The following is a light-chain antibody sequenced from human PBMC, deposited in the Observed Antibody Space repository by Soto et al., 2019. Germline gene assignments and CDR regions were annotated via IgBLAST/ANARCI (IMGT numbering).Light chain of an antibody. J-gene: IGLJ1*01. V-gene: IGLV2-8*01. CDR2: EVS. CDR1: SSDVGGYNY. Sequence: QSVLTQPPSASGSPGQSVTISCTGTSSDVGGYNYVSWYQQHPGKAPKLMIYEVSKRPSGVPDRFSGSKSGNTASLTVSGLQAEDEADYYCRPYAGSNNFGVFGTGTKVTVL. CDR3: RPYAGSNNFGV.